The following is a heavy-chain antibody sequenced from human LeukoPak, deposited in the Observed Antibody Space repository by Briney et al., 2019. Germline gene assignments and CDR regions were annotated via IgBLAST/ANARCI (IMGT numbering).Heavy chain of an antibody. CDR2: ISGSGDST. D-gene: IGHD6-13*01. J-gene: IGHJ4*02. CDR3: AKGIGGQIAAANR. V-gene: IGHV3-23*01. CDR1: GFTFSNYA. Sequence: GGSLRLSCAASGFTFSNYAMNWVRQAPGKGLKWVSSISGSGDSTYYADSVKGRFTISRDNSKNTLYLQMHSLRAEDTAVYYCAKGIGGQIAAANRWGQGILVTVSS.